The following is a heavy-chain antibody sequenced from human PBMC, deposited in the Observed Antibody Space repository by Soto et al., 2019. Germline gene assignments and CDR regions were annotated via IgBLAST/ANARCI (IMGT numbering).Heavy chain of an antibody. Sequence: SVNVSCKASGGTFSSYAISWVRQAPGQGLEWMGGIIPIFGTANYAQKFQGRVTITADESTSTAYMELSSLRSEDTAVYYCAREMNVVVVAATYGMDVWGQGTTVTVSS. D-gene: IGHD2-15*01. CDR3: AREMNVVVVAATYGMDV. CDR2: IIPIFGTA. CDR1: GGTFSSYA. V-gene: IGHV1-69*13. J-gene: IGHJ6*02.